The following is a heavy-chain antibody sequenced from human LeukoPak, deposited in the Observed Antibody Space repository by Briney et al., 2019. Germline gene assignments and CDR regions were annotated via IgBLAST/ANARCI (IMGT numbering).Heavy chain of an antibody. D-gene: IGHD5-18*01. CDR1: GFTFSSYW. CDR3: ARTRGYSYGQEYYFDY. V-gene: IGHV3-7*01. J-gene: IGHJ4*02. CDR2: IKQDGSEK. Sequence: QPGGSLRLSCAASGFTFSSYWMNWVRQAPGKGLEWVANIKQDGSEKYYVDSVKGRFTISRDNAKNSLYLQMNSLRAEDTAVYYCARTRGYSYGQEYYFDYWGRGTLVTVSS.